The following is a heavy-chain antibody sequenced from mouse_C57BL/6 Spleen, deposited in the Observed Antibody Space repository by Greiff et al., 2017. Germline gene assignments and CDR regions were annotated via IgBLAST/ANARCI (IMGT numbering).Heavy chain of an antibody. D-gene: IGHD1-1*01. V-gene: IGHV1-81*01. J-gene: IGHJ4*01. CDR1: GYTFTSYG. CDR3: ARDYYGSSYDYYAMDY. CDR2: IYPRSGNT. Sequence: VKLQESGAELARPGASVKLSCKASGYTFTSYGISWVKQRTGQGLEWIGEIYPRSGNTYYNEKFKGKATLTADKSSSTAYMELRSLTSEDSAVYFCARDYYGSSYDYYAMDYWGQGTSVTVSS.